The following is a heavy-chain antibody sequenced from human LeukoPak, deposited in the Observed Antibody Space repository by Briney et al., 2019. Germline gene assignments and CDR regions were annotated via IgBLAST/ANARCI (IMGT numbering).Heavy chain of an antibody. CDR2: IYYSGNT. D-gene: IGHD2-21*02. J-gene: IGHJ3*02. V-gene: IGHV4-59*01. CDR3: AGGGGDRWGAFDI. Sequence: SETLSLTCTVSGVSISSYYWSWIRQPPGKGLEWIGYIYYSGNTNYNPPLKSRVTISVDTSKNQFSLKLSSVTAADTAVYYCAGGGGDRWGAFDIWGQGTMVTVSS. CDR1: GVSISSYY.